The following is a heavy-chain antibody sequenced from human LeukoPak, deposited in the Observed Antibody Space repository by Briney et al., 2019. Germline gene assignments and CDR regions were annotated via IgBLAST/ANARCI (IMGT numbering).Heavy chain of an antibody. V-gene: IGHV3-7*01. J-gene: IGHJ4*02. Sequence: GGSLRLSCAASGFTFSSYWMSWVRQAPGKGLEWVANIKQDGSEKYYVDSVKGRFIISRDNARNSLYLQMNNLRAEDTAVYYCARPRGCGSARCNNFDSWGQGTLVTVSS. D-gene: IGHD2-2*01. CDR3: ARPRGCGSARCNNFDS. CDR1: GFTFSSYW. CDR2: IKQDGSEK.